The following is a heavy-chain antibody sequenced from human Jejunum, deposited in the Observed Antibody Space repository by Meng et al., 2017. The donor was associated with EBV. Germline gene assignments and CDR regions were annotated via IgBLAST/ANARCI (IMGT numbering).Heavy chain of an antibody. CDR3: ARGGGSRSWSFDY. J-gene: IGHJ4*02. CDR2: TSYGETDK. D-gene: IGHD6-13*01. Sequence: VPQVVSGVGLVHPVRSLGPSVAGSGIAFSGLSMHCVRQSPRKALGWVALTSYGETDKYYPHSFEGRFIISRDNSNNTLSLQMNRLRAEHSAVYYCARGGGSRSWSFDYWGQGTLVTVSS. V-gene: IGHV3-30-3*01. CDR1: GIAFSGLS.